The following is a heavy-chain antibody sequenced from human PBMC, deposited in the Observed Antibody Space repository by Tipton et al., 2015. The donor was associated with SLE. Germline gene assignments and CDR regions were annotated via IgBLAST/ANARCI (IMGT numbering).Heavy chain of an antibody. V-gene: IGHV4-38-2*01. Sequence: LRLSCDVSCYSISSGYYWGWIRQPPERGLACIRSIYHSGRTYYNPYLTSRVTISVDTSKNQFSLKLSSVTAADTFVYYCARGSHLVHGRIDYRGHVTL. J-gene: IGHJ4*01. CDR1: CYSISSGYY. CDR2: IYHSGRT. CDR3: ARGSHLVHGRIDY. D-gene: IGHD2-2*01.